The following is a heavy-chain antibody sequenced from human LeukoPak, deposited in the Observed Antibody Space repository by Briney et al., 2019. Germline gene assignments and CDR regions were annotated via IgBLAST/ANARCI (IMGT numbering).Heavy chain of an antibody. J-gene: IGHJ4*02. V-gene: IGHV4-59*01. CDR3: ASWNDYGGNFGFDY. Sequence: SETLSLTCTVSGGSISSYYWSWIRQPPGKGLEWIGYIYYSGSTNYNPSLKSRVTISVDTSKNQFSLKLSSVTAADTAVYYCASWNDYGGNFGFDYWGQGTLVTVSS. CDR2: IYYSGST. D-gene: IGHD4-23*01. CDR1: GGSISSYY.